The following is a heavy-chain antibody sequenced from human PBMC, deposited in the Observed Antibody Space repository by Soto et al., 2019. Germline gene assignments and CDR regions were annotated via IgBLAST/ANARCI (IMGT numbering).Heavy chain of an antibody. D-gene: IGHD3-3*01. Sequence: WETLALTCTVSDGSFNSESHYWSCIRQTPVKGLERIGYIYYTGSTNYNLSLKGRVTMSVDTSREQVSLRLRSVTRADTAVYYCAREKYDFRSRSYYYAMEVWGPGTKVTVSS. J-gene: IGHJ6*02. CDR2: IYYTGST. V-gene: IGHV4-61*01. CDR3: AREKYDFRSRSYYYAMEV. CDR1: DGSFNSESHY.